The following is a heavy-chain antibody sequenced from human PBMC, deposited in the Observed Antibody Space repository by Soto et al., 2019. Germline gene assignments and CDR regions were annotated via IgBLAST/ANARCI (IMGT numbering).Heavy chain of an antibody. J-gene: IGHJ5*02. CDR2: ISAYNGNT. Sequence: GASVKVSCKASGYTFTSYAISWVRQAPGQGLEWMGWISAYNGNTNYAQKLQGRVTMTTHTSTSTAYMELSSLRSEDTAMYYCVRVIKDDYGDYLSFDTWGQGTLVTVSS. D-gene: IGHD4-17*01. V-gene: IGHV1-18*01. CDR3: VRVIKDDYGDYLSFDT. CDR1: GYTFTSYA.